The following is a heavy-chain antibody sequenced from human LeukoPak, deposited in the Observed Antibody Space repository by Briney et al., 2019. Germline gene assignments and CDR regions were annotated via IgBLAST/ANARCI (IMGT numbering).Heavy chain of an antibody. CDR1: GGSLSSSSYY. Sequence: SETLSLTCTVSGGSLSSSSYYWGWIRQPPGKGLDWIGSIYYSGSTYYNPSLKSRVTISVDTSKNQFSLKLSSVTAADTAVYYCARQYSSSSEDVFDIWGQGTMVTVSS. V-gene: IGHV4-39*01. CDR2: IYYSGST. D-gene: IGHD6-6*01. CDR3: ARQYSSSSEDVFDI. J-gene: IGHJ3*02.